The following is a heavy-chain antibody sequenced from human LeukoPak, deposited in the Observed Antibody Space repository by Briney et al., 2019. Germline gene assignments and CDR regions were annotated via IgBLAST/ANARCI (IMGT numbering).Heavy chain of an antibody. V-gene: IGHV3-48*03. CDR3: VRARLIRLENFFDY. Sequence: GGSLRFSCATSGFTFSNHEMNWVRQAPGKGLEWVAYTSRGGSDISYADSVKGRFTISTDNANSSLYLQMNSLRAEDTAVYFCVRARLIRLENFFDYWGQGTLVTVSS. CDR2: TSRGGSDI. CDR1: GFTFSNHE. D-gene: IGHD2-21*02. J-gene: IGHJ4*02.